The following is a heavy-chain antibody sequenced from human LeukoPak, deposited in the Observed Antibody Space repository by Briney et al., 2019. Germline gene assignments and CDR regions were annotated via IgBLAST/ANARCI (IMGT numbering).Heavy chain of an antibody. V-gene: IGHV4-61*02. D-gene: IGHD2-21*01. Sequence: PSETLSLTCTVSGGSISSGSYYWSWIRQPAGKGLEWIGRIYTSGSTNYNPSLKSRVTISVDTSKNQFSLKLSSVTAADTAVYYCARDSLSPGGEVPVFDYWGQGTLVTVSS. CDR2: IYTSGST. CDR3: ARDSLSPGGEVPVFDY. CDR1: GGSISSGSYY. J-gene: IGHJ4*02.